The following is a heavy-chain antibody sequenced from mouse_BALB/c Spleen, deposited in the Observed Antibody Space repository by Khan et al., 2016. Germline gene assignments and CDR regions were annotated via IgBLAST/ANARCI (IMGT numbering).Heavy chain of an antibody. CDR1: GFSIQDTY. D-gene: IGHD1-1*01. Sequence: VQLQQSGAELVKPGASVKLSCTASGFSIQDTYIHWVRQRPEQGLDWIGRIDPPNDNTKYDPKFQGKATITADTSSNTAYLQLNSLTSEDTAVYYCARVYYGDYWGQGTTLTVSS. CDR2: IDPPNDNT. V-gene: IGHV14-3*02. CDR3: ARVYYGDY. J-gene: IGHJ2*01.